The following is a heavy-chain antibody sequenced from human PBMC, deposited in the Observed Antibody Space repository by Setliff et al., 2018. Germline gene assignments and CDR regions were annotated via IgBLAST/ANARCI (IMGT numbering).Heavy chain of an antibody. D-gene: IGHD3-10*01. CDR3: ARFRRGVALGWFDP. CDR1: GGSFSGYY. J-gene: IGHJ5*02. Sequence: LSLTCAVYGGSFSGYYWSWIRQPPGKGLEWIGEINHSGSTNYNPSPKSRVTISVDTSKNQFSLKLSSVTAADTAVYYCARFRRGVALGWFDPWGQGTLVTVSS. CDR2: INHSGST. V-gene: IGHV4-34*01.